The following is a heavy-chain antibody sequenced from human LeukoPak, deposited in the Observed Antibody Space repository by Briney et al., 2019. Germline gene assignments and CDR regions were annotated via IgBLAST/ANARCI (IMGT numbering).Heavy chain of an antibody. D-gene: IGHD2-15*01. V-gene: IGHV1-2*02. CDR1: GYTFTSYY. CDR2: INPNSGGT. J-gene: IGHJ4*02. Sequence: ASVKVSCKASGYTFTSYYMHWVRQAPGQGLEWMGWINPNSGGTNYAQKFQGRVTMTRDTSISTAYMELSRLRSDDTAVYYCARVILRIAAFDYWGQGTLVTVSS. CDR3: ARVILRIAAFDY.